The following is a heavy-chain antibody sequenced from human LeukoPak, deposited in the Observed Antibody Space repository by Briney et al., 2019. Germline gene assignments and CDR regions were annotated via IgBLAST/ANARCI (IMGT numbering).Heavy chain of an antibody. CDR1: GYTFTGYY. V-gene: IGHV1-2*02. D-gene: IGHD3-10*01. J-gene: IGHJ4*02. CDR2: INPNSGGT. Sequence: ASVKVSCKASGYTFTGYYMHWVRQAPGQGLEWMGWINPNSGGTNYAQKFQGRVTITRNTSISTAYMELSSLRSEDTAVYYCAIGPRLLWFGELFGYWGQGTLVTVSS. CDR3: AIGPRLLWFGELFGY.